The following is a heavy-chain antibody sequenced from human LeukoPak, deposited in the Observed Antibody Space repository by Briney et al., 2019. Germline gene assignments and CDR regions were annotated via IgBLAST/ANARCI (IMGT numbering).Heavy chain of an antibody. D-gene: IGHD3-22*01. Sequence: AAGSLTLSCAASGFTFSSYAMSWVRQAPGRGLEWVSGISCSGVSTYYADSVKGRFTISRDNSKNTLYLQMNSLRADDTAVYYCAKDRSYYDSSGYIYYFDYWGQGTLVTVSS. J-gene: IGHJ4*02. CDR2: ISCSGVST. CDR3: AKDRSYYDSSGYIYYFDY. V-gene: IGHV3-23*01. CDR1: GFTFSSYA.